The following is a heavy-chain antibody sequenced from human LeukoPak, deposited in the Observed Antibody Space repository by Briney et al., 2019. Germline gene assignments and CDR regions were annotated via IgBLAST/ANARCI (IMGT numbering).Heavy chain of an antibody. Sequence: GESLKIPRKGSGYSFTSYWIGWVRQIPGKGLGWMVIIYPGDSDTKYSPSFQGQVTISADKSISTAYLQWSSLKASDNAMYYCASPQNYDSSGYDVDYWGQGTLVTVSS. CDR3: ASPQNYDSSGYDVDY. D-gene: IGHD3-22*01. CDR1: GYSFTSYW. J-gene: IGHJ4*02. CDR2: IYPGDSDT. V-gene: IGHV5-51*01.